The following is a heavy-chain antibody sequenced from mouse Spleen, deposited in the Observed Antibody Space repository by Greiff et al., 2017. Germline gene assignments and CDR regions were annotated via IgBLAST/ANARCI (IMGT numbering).Heavy chain of an antibody. Sequence: QVQLKETGPGLVAPSQSLSITCTVSGFSLTSYGVHWVRQPPGKGLEWLVVIWSDGSTNYNSALKSRLSISKDNSKSQVFLKMNSLQTDDTAMYYCARHRQLGYAMDYWGQGTSVTVSS. J-gene: IGHJ4*01. CDR3: ARHRQLGYAMDY. CDR1: GFSLTSYG. V-gene: IGHV2-6-1*01. D-gene: IGHD3-2*01. CDR2: IWSDGST.